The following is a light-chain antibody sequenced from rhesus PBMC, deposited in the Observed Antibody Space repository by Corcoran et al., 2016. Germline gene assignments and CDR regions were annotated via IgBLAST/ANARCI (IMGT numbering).Light chain of an antibody. J-gene: IGKJ2*01. CDR3: YQHSSGYS. CDR2: GAS. V-gene: IGKV3-10*01. Sequence: QVILTQSPATLSLSPGERATLSCRASQSVRSYLAWYQQKPGQAPRLLMYGASSRATGLPDRFSGSGSGTDFTLTISSLEPEDVGVYHCYQHSSGYSFGHGTKVEIK. CDR1: QSVRSY.